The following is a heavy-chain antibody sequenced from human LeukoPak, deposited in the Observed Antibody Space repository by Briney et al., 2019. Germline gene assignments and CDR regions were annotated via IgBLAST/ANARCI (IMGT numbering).Heavy chain of an antibody. D-gene: IGHD3-16*01. CDR3: ARKTIMITFGGVPD. CDR2: IYHSGST. V-gene: IGHV4-4*02. Sequence: PSETLSLTCAVSGGSISSSNWWNWVRQPPGKGLEWIGEIYHSGSTNYNPSLKSRVTISIDKSKNQFSLKLSSVTAADTAVYFCARKTIMITFGGVPDWGQGTLVTVSS. J-gene: IGHJ4*02. CDR1: GGSISSSNW.